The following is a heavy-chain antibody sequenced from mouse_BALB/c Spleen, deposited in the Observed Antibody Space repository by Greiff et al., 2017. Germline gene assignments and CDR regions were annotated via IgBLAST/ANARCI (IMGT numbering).Heavy chain of an antibody. CDR3: ASYYGSSQPTFAY. D-gene: IGHD1-1*01. CDR1: GFNIKDTY. V-gene: IGHV14-3*02. J-gene: IGHJ3*01. Sequence: VQLQQSGAELVKPGASVKLSCTASGFNIKDTYMHWVKQRPEQGLEWIGRIDPANGNTKYDPKFQGKATITADTSSNTAYLQLSSLTSEDTAVYYCASYYGSSQPTFAYWGQGTLVTVSA. CDR2: IDPANGNT.